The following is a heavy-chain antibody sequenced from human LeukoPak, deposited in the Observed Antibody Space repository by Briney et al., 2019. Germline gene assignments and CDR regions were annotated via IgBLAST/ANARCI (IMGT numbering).Heavy chain of an antibody. Sequence: GGSLRLSCAASGFTFNSYAMSWVRQAPRKGLEWVSVISGSGSSTYYADSVKGRFTISRDNSKNTLYLQMNSLRAEDTAVYYCAKEIRITMIVVHPDVWGQGTTVTVFS. CDR3: AKEIRITMIVVHPDV. CDR2: ISGSGSST. CDR1: GFTFNSYA. V-gene: IGHV3-23*01. J-gene: IGHJ6*02. D-gene: IGHD3-22*01.